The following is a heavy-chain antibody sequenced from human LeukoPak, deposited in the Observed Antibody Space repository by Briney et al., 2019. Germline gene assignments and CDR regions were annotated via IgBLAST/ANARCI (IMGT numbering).Heavy chain of an antibody. J-gene: IGHJ6*03. CDR3: ARGGSGSSRYGFYYYYMDV. D-gene: IGHD6-13*01. CDR1: GYTFTSYD. V-gene: IGHV1-8*01. Sequence: ASVKVSCKASGYTFTSYDINWVRRATGQGLEWMGWMNPNSGNTGYAQKFQGRVTMTRNTSISTAYMELSSLRSEDTAVYYCARGGSGSSRYGFYYYYMDVWGKGTTVTVSS. CDR2: MNPNSGNT.